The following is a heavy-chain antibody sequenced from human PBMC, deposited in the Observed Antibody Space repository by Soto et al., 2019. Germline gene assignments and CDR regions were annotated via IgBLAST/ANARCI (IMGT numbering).Heavy chain of an antibody. CDR3: AKDPLDDIVVPNWFDP. Sequence: GGSLRLSCAASGFTFSSYAMSWVRQAPGKGLEWVSAISGSGGSTYYADSVKGRFTISRDNSKNTLYLQMNSLRAEDTAVYYCAKDPLDDIVVPNWFDPWGQGTRGTVSS. CDR1: GFTFSSYA. D-gene: IGHD2-15*01. V-gene: IGHV3-23*01. CDR2: ISGSGGST. J-gene: IGHJ5*02.